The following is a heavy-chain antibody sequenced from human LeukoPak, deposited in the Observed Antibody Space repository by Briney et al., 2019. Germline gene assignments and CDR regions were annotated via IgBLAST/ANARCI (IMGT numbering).Heavy chain of an antibody. CDR3: AREDGYSGYQLDY. CDR1: GYTFTGYY. J-gene: IGHJ4*02. V-gene: IGHV1-2*02. CDR2: INPNSGGT. D-gene: IGHD5-12*01. Sequence: ASVKVSFKASGYTFTGYYMHWVRQAPGQGLEWMGWINPNSGGTNYAQKFQGRVTMTRDTSISTAYMELSRLRSDDTAVYYCAREDGYSGYQLDYWGQGTLVTVSS.